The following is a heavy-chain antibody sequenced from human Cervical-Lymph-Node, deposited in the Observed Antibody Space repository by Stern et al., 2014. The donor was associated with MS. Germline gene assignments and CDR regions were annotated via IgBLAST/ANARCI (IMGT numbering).Heavy chain of an antibody. J-gene: IGHJ3*02. CDR3: ARGPYSGSYYGAFDI. CDR2: IYHSGGT. Sequence: QVQLQESGPGLVKPSGTLSLTCAVSGGSISSSNWWSWVRQPPGKGLAWIGDIYHSGGTNYNPALKSRVTISVDKSKTQFSLKLSSVTAADTAVYYCARGPYSGSYYGAFDIWGQGTMVTVSS. V-gene: IGHV4-4*02. D-gene: IGHD1-26*01. CDR1: GGSISSSNW.